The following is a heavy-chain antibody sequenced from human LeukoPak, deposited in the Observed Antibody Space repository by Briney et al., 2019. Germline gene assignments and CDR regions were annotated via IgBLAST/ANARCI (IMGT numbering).Heavy chain of an antibody. CDR3: AARGTYYDFWSGYPRSGY. Sequence: PGGSLRLSCAASGFTFSSYWMHWVRQAPGKGLVCVSRINSDGSSTSYADSVKGRFTISRDNAKNTLYLQMNSLRAEDTAVYYCAARGTYYDFWSGYPRSGYWGQGTLVTVSS. J-gene: IGHJ4*02. CDR2: INSDGSST. D-gene: IGHD3-3*01. V-gene: IGHV3-74*01. CDR1: GFTFSSYW.